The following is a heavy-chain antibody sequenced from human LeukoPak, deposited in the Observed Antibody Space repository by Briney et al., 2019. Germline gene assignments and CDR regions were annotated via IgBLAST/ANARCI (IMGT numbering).Heavy chain of an antibody. CDR1: GYTFTSYG. D-gene: IGHD6-19*01. J-gene: IGHJ4*02. V-gene: IGHV1-18*01. CDR3: ARSANIAVAGPFDY. CDR2: ISAYNGNT. Sequence: GASVKVSCKASGYTFTSYGISWVRQAPGQGLEWMGWISAYNGNTNYAQKLQGRVTMTTDTSTSTAYMELRSLRSDDTAVYYCARSANIAVAGPFDYWGQGTLVTVSS.